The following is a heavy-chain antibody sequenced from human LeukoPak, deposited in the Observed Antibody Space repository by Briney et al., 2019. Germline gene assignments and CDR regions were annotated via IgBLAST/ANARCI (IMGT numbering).Heavy chain of an antibody. CDR1: GGSVSSGDYY. D-gene: IGHD6-13*01. V-gene: IGHV4-30-4*01. CDR3: ARVRAAAGTFGMDV. J-gene: IGHJ6*02. CDR2: IYYSGNT. Sequence: PSQTLSLTCTVSGGSVSSGDYYWSWLRQPPGKGLEWIGYIYYSGNTYYNPSLKSRVTISVDTSKSQVSLRLSSVTAADTAVYYCARVRAAAGTFGMDVWGQGTTVTVSS.